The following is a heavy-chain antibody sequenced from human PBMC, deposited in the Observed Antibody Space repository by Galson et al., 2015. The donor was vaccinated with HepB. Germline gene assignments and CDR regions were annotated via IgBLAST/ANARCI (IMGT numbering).Heavy chain of an antibody. V-gene: IGHV3-23*01. D-gene: IGHD3-22*01. CDR2: ITGSGGST. J-gene: IGHJ5*02. Sequence: SLRLSCAASGFTFSSYAMSWVRQAPGKGLEWVSAITGSGGSTYYADSVKGRFTISRDNSKNTLYVQMNSLRAEDTAVYYCAKETYYYDSSGDYYNWLDPWGQGTLVTVSS. CDR1: GFTFSSYA. CDR3: AKETYYYDSSGDYYNWLDP.